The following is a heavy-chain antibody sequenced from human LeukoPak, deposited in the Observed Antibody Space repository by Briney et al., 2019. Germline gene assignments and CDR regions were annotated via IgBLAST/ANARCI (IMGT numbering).Heavy chain of an antibody. CDR3: ARGSGSVRYDFWSGYSPDWFDP. D-gene: IGHD3-3*01. CDR1: GGSISSGGYY. Sequence: SETLSLTCTVSGGSISSGGYYWSWIRQHPGKGLEWIGYIYYSGSTYYNPSLKSRVTISVDTSKNQFSLKLSSVTAADTAVYYCARGSGSVRYDFWSGYSPDWFDPWGQGTLVTVSS. J-gene: IGHJ5*02. V-gene: IGHV4-31*03. CDR2: IYYSGST.